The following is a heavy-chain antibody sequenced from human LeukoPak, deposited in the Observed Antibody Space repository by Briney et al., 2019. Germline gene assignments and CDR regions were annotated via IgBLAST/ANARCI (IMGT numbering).Heavy chain of an antibody. CDR3: ARLTKPVVVPAVTDAFDI. J-gene: IGHJ3*02. Sequence: ASVKVSCKASGYTFTSYGISWVRQAPGQGLEWMGWISAYNGNTNYAQKLQDRVTMTTDTSTSTAYMELRSLRSDDTAVYYCARLTKPVVVPAVTDAFDIWGQGTMVTVSS. CDR1: GYTFTSYG. CDR2: ISAYNGNT. D-gene: IGHD2-2*01. V-gene: IGHV1-18*01.